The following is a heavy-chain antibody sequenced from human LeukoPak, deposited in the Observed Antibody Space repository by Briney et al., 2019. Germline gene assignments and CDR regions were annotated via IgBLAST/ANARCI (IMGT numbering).Heavy chain of an antibody. V-gene: IGHV3-30*02. Sequence: GGSLRLSCAASGFTFSNYGMHWVRQAPGKGLEWVAFIRYDGSNKYYADSVKGRFTISRGNSKNTLYLQMNSLRAEDTAVYYCANFPSLNWGQGTLVTVSS. CDR2: IRYDGSNK. CDR3: ANFPSLN. J-gene: IGHJ4*02. CDR1: GFTFSNYG.